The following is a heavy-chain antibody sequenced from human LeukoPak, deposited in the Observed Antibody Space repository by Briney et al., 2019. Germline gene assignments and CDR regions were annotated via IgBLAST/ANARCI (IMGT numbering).Heavy chain of an antibody. Sequence: PGGSLRLSCAASGFTFSDYYMSWIRQAPGKGLEWVSYISSSGSTIYYADSVKGRFTISRDNAKNSLYLQMNSLRAEDTAVYYCARFMWFGELLWFNWGATNAFDIWGQGTMVTVSS. CDR2: ISSSGSTI. D-gene: IGHD3-10*01. J-gene: IGHJ3*02. CDR3: ARFMWFGELLWFNWGATNAFDI. V-gene: IGHV3-11*01. CDR1: GFTFSDYY.